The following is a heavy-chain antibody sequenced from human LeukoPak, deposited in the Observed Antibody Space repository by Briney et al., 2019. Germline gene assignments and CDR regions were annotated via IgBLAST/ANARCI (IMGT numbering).Heavy chain of an antibody. CDR1: GFTFSSYA. CDR3: ARGRGEQWLAHFDY. J-gene: IGHJ4*02. Sequence: GGSLRLSCAASGFTFSSYAMHWVRQAPGKGLEWVAVISYDGSNKYYADSVKGRFTISRDNSKNTPYLQMNSLRAEDTAVYYCARGRGEQWLAHFDYWGQGTLVTVSS. D-gene: IGHD6-19*01. V-gene: IGHV3-30*04. CDR2: ISYDGSNK.